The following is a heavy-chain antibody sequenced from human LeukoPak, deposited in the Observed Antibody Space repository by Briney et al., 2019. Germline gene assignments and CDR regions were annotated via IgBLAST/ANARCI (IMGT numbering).Heavy chain of an antibody. CDR3: ARDYGIDY. D-gene: IGHD4-17*01. CDR1: GFTFSNSA. Sequence: PGGSLRLSCAASGFTFSNSAMSWVRQAPGRGLEWVSAISDSGGSTYYAVSVRGRFTISRDNSKNTLYLQMYSLRAEDTAVYYCARDYGIDYWGRGTLVTVSS. CDR2: ISDSGGST. V-gene: IGHV3-23*01. J-gene: IGHJ4*02.